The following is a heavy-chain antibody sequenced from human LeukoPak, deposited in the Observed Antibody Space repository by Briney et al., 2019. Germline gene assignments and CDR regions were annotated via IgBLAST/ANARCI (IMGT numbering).Heavy chain of an antibody. D-gene: IGHD3-22*01. CDR2: INPNSGGT. CDR3: ATWHYYDSSGYFN. V-gene: IGHV1-2*02. CDR1: GYTFTGYY. J-gene: IGHJ4*02. Sequence: ASVKVSCKASGYTFTGYYMHWVRQAPGQGLEWMGWINPNSGGTNYAQKSQGRVTMTRDTSISTAYMELSRLRSDDTAVYYCATWHYYDSSGYFNWGQGTLVTVSS.